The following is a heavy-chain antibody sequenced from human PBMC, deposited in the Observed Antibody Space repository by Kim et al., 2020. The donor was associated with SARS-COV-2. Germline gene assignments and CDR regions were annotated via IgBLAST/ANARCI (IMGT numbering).Heavy chain of an antibody. J-gene: IGHJ4*02. Sequence: GGSLRLSCAASGFIFSDYYIHWVRQTPGRGLVWVSHIKAGENYPGYPDSVRGRFTISSDIAKNTASLQMDGLSVEDTALYFCAREGVLRGLDYWGRGTLVTVSS. CDR2: IKAGENYP. CDR1: GFIFSDYY. D-gene: IGHD4-17*01. V-gene: IGHV3-74*01. CDR3: AREGVLRGLDY.